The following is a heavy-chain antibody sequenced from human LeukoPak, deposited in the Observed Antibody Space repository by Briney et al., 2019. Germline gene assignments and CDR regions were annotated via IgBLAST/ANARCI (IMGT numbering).Heavy chain of an antibody. V-gene: IGHV4-34*09. CDR3: ARCYYDSSGGYGMDV. Sequence: SETLSLTCAVYGGSFSGYYWSWIRQPPGKGLEWIGEINHSGSTNYNPSLKSRVTISVDTSKNQFSLKLSSVTAADTAVYYCARCYYDSSGGYGMDVWGQGTTVTVSS. J-gene: IGHJ6*02. D-gene: IGHD3-22*01. CDR1: GGSFSGYY. CDR2: INHSGST.